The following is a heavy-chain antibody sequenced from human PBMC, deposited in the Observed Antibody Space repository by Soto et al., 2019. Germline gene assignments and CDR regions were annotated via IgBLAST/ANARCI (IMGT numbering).Heavy chain of an antibody. J-gene: IGHJ6*02. D-gene: IGHD2-15*01. V-gene: IGHV3-33*01. CDR2: IWYDGSNK. CDR3: AREPHISKYCSGGSCYLLSYGMDV. CDR1: GFTFSSYG. Sequence: GGSLRLSCAASGFTFSSYGMHWVRQAPGKGLEWVAVIWYDGSNKYYADSVKGRLTISRDNSKNTLYLQMNSLRAEDTAVYYCAREPHISKYCSGGSCYLLSYGMDVWGQGTTVTVSS.